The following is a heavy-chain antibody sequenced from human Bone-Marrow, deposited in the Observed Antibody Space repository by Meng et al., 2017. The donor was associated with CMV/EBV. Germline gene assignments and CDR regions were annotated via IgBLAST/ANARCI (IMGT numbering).Heavy chain of an antibody. D-gene: IGHD3-3*01. CDR2: ISSSSSTI. Sequence: GESLKISCAASGFTFSSYSMNWVRQAPGKGLEWVSYISSSSSTIYYADSVKGRFTISRDNAKNSLYLQMNSLRAEDTAVYYCARMTIFGFDYWGQGTLVTASS. J-gene: IGHJ4*02. V-gene: IGHV3-48*04. CDR1: GFTFSSYS. CDR3: ARMTIFGFDY.